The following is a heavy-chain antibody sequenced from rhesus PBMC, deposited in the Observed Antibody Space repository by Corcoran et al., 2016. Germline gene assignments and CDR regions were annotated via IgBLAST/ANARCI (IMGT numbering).Heavy chain of an antibody. CDR1: ELSFSNHD. CDR3: TKGEGDY. Sequence: EVQVVESGGGLVQPGGSLRLSCAASELSFSNHDMSWVRQAPGKGLEWVSYISNSGGSTYYADSVKGRFTIFRDNSKRTLSLQMNSLRVEDTAMYYCTKGEGDYWGQGVLVTVSS. J-gene: IGHJ4*01. CDR2: ISNSGGST. V-gene: IGHV3S5*01.